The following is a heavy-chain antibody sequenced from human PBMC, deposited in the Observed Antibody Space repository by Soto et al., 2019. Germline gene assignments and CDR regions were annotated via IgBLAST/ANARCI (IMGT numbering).Heavy chain of an antibody. J-gene: IGHJ5*02. CDR3: TTLADYYDSSGYYDLLDKQLNP. D-gene: IGHD3-22*01. CDR2: IKSKTDGGTT. CDR1: GFTFSNAW. Sequence: GGSLRLSCAASGFTFSNAWMNWVRQAPGKGLEWVGRIKSKTDGGTTDYAAPVKGRFTISRDDSKNTLYLKMNSLKTEDTAVYYCTTLADYYDSSGYYDLLDKQLNPWGQGTLVTVSS. V-gene: IGHV3-15*07.